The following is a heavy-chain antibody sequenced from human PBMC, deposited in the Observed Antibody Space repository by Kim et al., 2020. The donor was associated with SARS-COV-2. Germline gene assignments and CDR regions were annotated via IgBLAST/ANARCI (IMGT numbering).Heavy chain of an antibody. V-gene: IGHV3-21*01. CDR3: ARDEGVYNWFDP. CDR2: ISSSSSYI. Sequence: GGSLRLSCAASGFTFSSYSMNWVRQAPGKGLEWVSSISSSSSYIYYADSVKGRFTISRDNAKNSLYLQMNSLRAEDTAVYYCARDEGVYNWFDPWGQGTLVTVSS. D-gene: IGHD3-16*01. CDR1: GFTFSSYS. J-gene: IGHJ5*02.